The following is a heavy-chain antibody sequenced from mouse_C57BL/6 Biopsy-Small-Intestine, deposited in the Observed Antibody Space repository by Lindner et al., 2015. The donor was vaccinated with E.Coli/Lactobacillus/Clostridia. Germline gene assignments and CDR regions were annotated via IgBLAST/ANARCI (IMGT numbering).Heavy chain of an antibody. D-gene: IGHD1-1*01. CDR3: ATGDYYGSSLWFAY. J-gene: IGHJ3*01. V-gene: IGHV1-9*01. CDR1: GYTFTGYW. CDR2: ILPGSGST. Sequence: VQLQESGGELMKPGASVKLSCKATGYTFTGYWIEWVKQRPGHGLEWIGEILPGSGSTNHNEKFKGKATFTADTSSNTVYMELNSLTTEDSAIYYCATGDYYGSSLWFAYWGQGTLVTVSA.